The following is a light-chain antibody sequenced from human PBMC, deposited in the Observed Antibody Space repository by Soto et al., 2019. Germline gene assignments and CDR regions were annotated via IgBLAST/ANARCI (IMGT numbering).Light chain of an antibody. CDR1: QSVSSNS. CDR3: QQYGSSPLT. CDR2: GTS. J-gene: IGKJ4*01. Sequence: EIVLTQSPGTLSLSPGERATLSCRASQSVSSNSLAWYQQKPSQAPRLLIYGTSSRATGIPARFSGSGSGTDFTLTISRLEPEDFAVYYYQQYGSSPLTFGGGTKVEIK. V-gene: IGKV3-20*01.